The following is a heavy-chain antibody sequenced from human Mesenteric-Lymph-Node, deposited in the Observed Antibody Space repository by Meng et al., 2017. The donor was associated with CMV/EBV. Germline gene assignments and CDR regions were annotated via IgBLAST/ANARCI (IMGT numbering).Heavy chain of an antibody. D-gene: IGHD1-26*01. CDR1: GFTFSNYA. J-gene: IGHJ4*02. CDR2: LTSSAGII. V-gene: IGHV3-11*01. Sequence: GGSLRLSCAASGFTFSNYAMTWIRQAPGKGLEWVSSLTSSAGIIGTIYADSVKGRFTISRDNAKNSLYLEMNSLRAEDTAVYYCARDRGPGIVGASDYWGQGTRVTVSS. CDR3: ARDRGPGIVGASDY.